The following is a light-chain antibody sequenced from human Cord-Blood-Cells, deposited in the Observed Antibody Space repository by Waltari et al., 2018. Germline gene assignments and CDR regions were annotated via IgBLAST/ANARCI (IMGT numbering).Light chain of an antibody. Sequence: QSALTQPASVSGSPGQSITISCTGTSSDVGSYNLVSWYQQHPGQAPKLMIYEGSKRPSGGSNRFSGSKSGNTASLTISGLQAEDEADYYCCSYAGSSTHVVFGGGTKLTVL. V-gene: IGLV2-23*01. CDR3: CSYAGSSTHVV. J-gene: IGLJ2*01. CDR1: SSDVGSYNL. CDR2: EGS.